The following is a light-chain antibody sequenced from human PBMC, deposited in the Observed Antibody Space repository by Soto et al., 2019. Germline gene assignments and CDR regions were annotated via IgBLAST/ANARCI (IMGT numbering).Light chain of an antibody. V-gene: IGLV2-14*03. CDR3: SSYTTTNTYV. CDR2: EVS. Sequence: QSALTQPASVSGSPGQSITISCTGTSSDVGAYNFVWWYQQHPGKFPKLMIYEVSNRPSGVSNRFSGSKSGNTASLTISGLQAEDEADYYCSSYTTTNTYVFGTATKLTVL. J-gene: IGLJ1*01. CDR1: SSDVGAYNF.